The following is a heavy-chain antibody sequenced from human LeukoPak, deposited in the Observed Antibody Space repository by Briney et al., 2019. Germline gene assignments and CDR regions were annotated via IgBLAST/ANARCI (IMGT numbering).Heavy chain of an antibody. V-gene: IGHV1-69*13. CDR3: GGAVAGTTGIDY. J-gene: IGHJ4*02. Sequence: SVKVSCKASVGTFSSYALSWVRPAPGQGREWMGGIIPIFGTADYAQKIQGRVTITADESASTAYMELSSLSSEDTAVYYCGGAVAGTTGIDYWGQGSLDTVSS. D-gene: IGHD6-19*01. CDR1: VGTFSSYA. CDR2: IIPIFGTA.